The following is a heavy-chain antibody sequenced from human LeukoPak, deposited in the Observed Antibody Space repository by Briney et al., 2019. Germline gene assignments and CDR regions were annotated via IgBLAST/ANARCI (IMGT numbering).Heavy chain of an antibody. CDR3: ARGEDGDYYFQH. CDR1: GGSFSGYY. J-gene: IGHJ1*01. D-gene: IGHD4-17*01. CDR2: INHSGSS. Sequence: SETLALTCAVYGGSFSGYYWSWIRQPPGKGLEWIGEINHSGSSNYNPSLKSRVTISVDTSKNQFSLKLSSVTAADTAVYYCARGEDGDYYFQHWGQGTLVSVSS. V-gene: IGHV4-34*01.